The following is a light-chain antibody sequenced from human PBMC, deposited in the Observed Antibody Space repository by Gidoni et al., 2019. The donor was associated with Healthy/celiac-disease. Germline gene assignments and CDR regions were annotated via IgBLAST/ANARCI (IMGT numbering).Light chain of an antibody. J-gene: IGLJ2*01. CDR2: EVS. Sequence: QSALTQPASVSGSPGQSITISCTGTSSDVGSYNLVSWYQQHPGKATKLMIYEVSTRPSGVSNRFSGSKSGNTASLTISGLQAEDEADYYCCSYAGSSTLVFGGGTKLTVL. CDR3: CSYAGSSTLV. CDR1: SSDVGSYNL. V-gene: IGLV2-23*02.